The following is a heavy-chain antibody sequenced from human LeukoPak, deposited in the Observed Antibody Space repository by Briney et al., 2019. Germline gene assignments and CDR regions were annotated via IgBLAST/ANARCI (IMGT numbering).Heavy chain of an antibody. CDR3: AKRAYDSSSYCDY. Sequence: GGSLRLSCAASGFTFSSYGMSWVRQAPGKGLEWVSDISGSGGYTFYADSVEGRFTISRDNSKDTLYLQMNSLRAEDTAVYYCAKRAYDSSSYCDYWGQGTPVTVSS. CDR2: ISGSGGYT. V-gene: IGHV3-23*01. D-gene: IGHD3-22*01. J-gene: IGHJ4*02. CDR1: GFTFSSYG.